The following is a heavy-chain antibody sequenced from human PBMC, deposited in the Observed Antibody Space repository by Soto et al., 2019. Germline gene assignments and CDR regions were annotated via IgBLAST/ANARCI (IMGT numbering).Heavy chain of an antibody. J-gene: IGHJ4*02. CDR3: AKGGDIVLVPAYYFDY. CDR2: ISYDGSNK. D-gene: IGHD2-2*01. CDR1: GFTFSSYG. V-gene: IGHV3-30*18. Sequence: QVQLVESGGGVVQPGRSLRLSCAASGFTFSSYGMHWVRQAPGKGLEWVAVISYDGSNKYYADSVKGRFTISRDNSKNXLYLQMNSLRAEDTAVYYCAKGGDIVLVPAYYFDYWGQGTLVTVSS.